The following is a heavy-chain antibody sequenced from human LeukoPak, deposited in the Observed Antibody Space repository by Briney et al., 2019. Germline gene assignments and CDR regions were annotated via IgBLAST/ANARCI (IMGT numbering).Heavy chain of an antibody. D-gene: IGHD5-18*01. CDR1: GGSFSGYY. V-gene: IGHV4-34*01. CDR2: INHSGST. J-gene: IGHJ6*02. Sequence: ASETLSLTSAVYGGSFSGYYWSWIRQPPGKGLEWIGEINHSGSTNYNPSLKSRVTISVDTSKNQFSLKLSSVTAADTAVYYCASAGRGYSYGWDDYYGMDVWGQGTTVTVSS. CDR3: ASAGRGYSYGWDDYYGMDV.